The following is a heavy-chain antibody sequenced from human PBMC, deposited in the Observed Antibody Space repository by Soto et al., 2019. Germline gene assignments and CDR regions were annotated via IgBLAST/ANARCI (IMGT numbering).Heavy chain of an antibody. Sequence: GGSLRLSCAASGFTFSSYGMHWVRQAPGKGLEWVAVIWYDGSNKYYADSVKGRFTISRDDSKNTLYLQMNSLRAEDTAVYYCARDLRVGASQGYFDYWGQGTLVTVSS. D-gene: IGHD1-26*01. J-gene: IGHJ4*02. CDR1: GFTFSSYG. CDR3: ARDLRVGASQGYFDY. V-gene: IGHV3-33*01. CDR2: IWYDGSNK.